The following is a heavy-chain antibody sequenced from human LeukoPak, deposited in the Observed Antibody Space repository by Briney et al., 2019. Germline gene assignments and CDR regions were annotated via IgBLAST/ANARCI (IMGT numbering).Heavy chain of an antibody. V-gene: IGHV3-66*01. J-gene: IGHJ6*02. D-gene: IGHD2-8*01. CDR2: IYSGGST. Sequence: PGGSLRLSCAASGFTVSSNYMSWVRQAPGKGLEWVSVIYSGGSTYYADSVKGRFTISRDNSKNTLYLQMNSLRAEDTAVYYCARDFLGRTNGGSNYFGMDVWGQGTTVTVSS. CDR3: ARDFLGRTNGGSNYFGMDV. CDR1: GFTVSSNY.